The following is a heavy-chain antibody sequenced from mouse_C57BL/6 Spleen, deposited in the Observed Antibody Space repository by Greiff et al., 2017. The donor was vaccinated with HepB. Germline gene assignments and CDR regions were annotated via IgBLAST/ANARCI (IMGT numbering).Heavy chain of an antibody. D-gene: IGHD1-1*01. CDR2: IDPETGGT. Sequence: QVHVKQSGAELVWPGASVTLSCKASGYTFTDYEMHWVKQTPVHGLEWIGAIDPETGGTAYNQKFKGKAILTADKSSSTAYMELRSLTSEDSAVYYCTNYYYGSSYDYWGQGTTLTVSS. J-gene: IGHJ2*01. CDR1: GYTFTDYE. CDR3: TNYYYGSSYDY. V-gene: IGHV1-15*01.